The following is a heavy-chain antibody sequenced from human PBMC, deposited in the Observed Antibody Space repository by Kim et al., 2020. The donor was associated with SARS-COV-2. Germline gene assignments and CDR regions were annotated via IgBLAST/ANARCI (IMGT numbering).Heavy chain of an antibody. CDR2: IYYSGST. CDR1: GGSISSSSYY. CDR3: ARGAGDDFWSGFLVGWYFDL. V-gene: IGHV4-39*01. Sequence: SETLSLTCTVSGGSISSSSYYWGWIRQPPGKGLEWIGSIYYSGSTYYNPSLKSRVTISVDTSKNQFSLKLSSVTAADTAVYYCARGAGDDFWSGFLVGWYFDLWGRGTLVTVSS. J-gene: IGHJ2*01. D-gene: IGHD3-3*01.